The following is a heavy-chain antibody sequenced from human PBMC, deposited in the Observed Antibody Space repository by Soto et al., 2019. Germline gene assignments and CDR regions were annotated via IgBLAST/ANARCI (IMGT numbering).Heavy chain of an antibody. J-gene: IGHJ4*02. Sequence: GGSLRLSCAASGFPFSSYAMTWVRQAPGKGLEWVSGISGSGDRTHYVDSVQGRSTISGDNSKNTLYLQMNSLRAEDTAVYYCAKASTYEYVWGSYRYYFDSWGQGTLVTVSS. CDR2: ISGSGDRT. D-gene: IGHD3-16*02. V-gene: IGHV3-23*01. CDR1: GFPFSSYA. CDR3: AKASTYEYVWGSYRYYFDS.